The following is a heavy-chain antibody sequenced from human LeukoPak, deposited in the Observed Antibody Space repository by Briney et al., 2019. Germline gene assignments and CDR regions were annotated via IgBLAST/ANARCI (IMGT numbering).Heavy chain of an antibody. Sequence: GGSLRLSCAASGFMFSSNWMSWVRLAPGKGLEWVANIKEDGTETYYVDSVKGRFTISRNNAKNSLYLQMNSLRVEDTAVYYCAKEGRSLQTYWGQGTLVTVSS. CDR3: AKEGRSLQTY. CDR1: GFMFSSNW. J-gene: IGHJ4*02. D-gene: IGHD5-24*01. CDR2: IKEDGTET. V-gene: IGHV3-7*03.